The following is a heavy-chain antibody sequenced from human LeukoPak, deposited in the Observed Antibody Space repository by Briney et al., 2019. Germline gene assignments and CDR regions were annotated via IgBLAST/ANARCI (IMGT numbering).Heavy chain of an antibody. D-gene: IGHD2-8*01. CDR3: ARIYLKMASAS. J-gene: IGHJ5*02. CDR2: IKLDGSEK. Sequence: PGGSLRLSCAASGFNVSSNYMSWVRQAPGKGLEWVANIKLDGSEKYYVDSVKGRFTISRDNAKNSVSLQMNSLRAEDTAVYYCARIYLKMASASWGQGTLVTVSS. V-gene: IGHV3-7*01. CDR1: GFNVSSNY.